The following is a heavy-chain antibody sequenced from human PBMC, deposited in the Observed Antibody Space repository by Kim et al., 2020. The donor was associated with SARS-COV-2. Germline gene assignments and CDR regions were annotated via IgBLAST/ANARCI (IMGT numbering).Heavy chain of an antibody. J-gene: IGHJ6*02. CDR3: ARGSHYDILTAYGMDV. CDR1: GYTFTSYA. D-gene: IGHD3-9*01. CDR2: INAGNGNT. V-gene: IGHV1-3*01. Sequence: ASVKVSCKASGYTFTSYAMHWVRQAPGQRLEWMGWINAGNGNTKYSQKFQGRVTITRDTSASTVYMELSSLRSEDTAVYYCARGSHYDILTAYGMDVWGQGTTVTVSS.